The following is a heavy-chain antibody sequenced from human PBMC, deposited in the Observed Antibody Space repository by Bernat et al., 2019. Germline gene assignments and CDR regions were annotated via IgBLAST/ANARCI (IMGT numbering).Heavy chain of an antibody. Sequence: QVQLVESGGGVVQPGRSLRLSCAASGFTFSSYAMHWVRQAPGKGLEWVAVISYDGSNKYYADSVKGRFTISRDNSKNTLYLQMNSLRAEDTAVYYCAGGLKAAAYINCGMDVWGQGTTVTVSS. V-gene: IGHV3-30-3*01. J-gene: IGHJ6*02. CDR3: AGGLKAAAYINCGMDV. CDR2: ISYDGSNK. D-gene: IGHD6-13*01. CDR1: GFTFSSYA.